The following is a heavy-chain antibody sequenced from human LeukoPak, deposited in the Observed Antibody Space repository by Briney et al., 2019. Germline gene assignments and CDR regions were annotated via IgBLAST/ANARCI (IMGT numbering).Heavy chain of an antibody. V-gene: IGHV4-59*01. J-gene: IGHJ3*02. CDR3: AREGVYDAFDI. CDR1: GGSISSYY. CDR2: IYYSGGT. Sequence: SETLSLTCTVSGGSISSYYWSWIRQPPGKGLEWIGYIYYSGGTNFNPSLKSRVTMSVDKPKNQLSLKLSSVTAADTAVYYCAREGVYDAFDIWGQGTMVTVSS. D-gene: IGHD6-13*01.